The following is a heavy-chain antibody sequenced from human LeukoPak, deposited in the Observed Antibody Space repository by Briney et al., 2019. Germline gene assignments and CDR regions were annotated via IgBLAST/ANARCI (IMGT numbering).Heavy chain of an antibody. CDR3: ARHYEATVFYYYGMDV. D-gene: IGHD4-11*01. V-gene: IGHV4-39*01. J-gene: IGHJ6*02. CDR2: IYYSGST. Sequence: PSETLSLTCTVSGGSISSSSYYLGWIRQSPGKGLEWIVSIYYSGSTYHNPSLKSRVTISVDTSKNQFSLKLSSVTAADTAVYYCARHYEATVFYYYGMDVWGQGTTVTVSS. CDR1: GGSISSSSYY.